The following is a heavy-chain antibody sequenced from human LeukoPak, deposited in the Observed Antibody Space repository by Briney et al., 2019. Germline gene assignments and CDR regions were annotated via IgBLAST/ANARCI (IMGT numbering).Heavy chain of an antibody. V-gene: IGHV1-69*06. D-gene: IGHD1-7*01. CDR3: ARDQRELAPWFDP. J-gene: IGHJ5*02. CDR1: VGTFSSYA. CDR2: IIPIFGTA. Sequence: GASVKVSCKASVGTFSSYAISWVRQAPGQGLEWMGGIIPIFGTANYAQKFQGRVTITADKSTSTAYMELSSLRSEDTAVYYCARDQRELAPWFDPWGQGTLVTVSS.